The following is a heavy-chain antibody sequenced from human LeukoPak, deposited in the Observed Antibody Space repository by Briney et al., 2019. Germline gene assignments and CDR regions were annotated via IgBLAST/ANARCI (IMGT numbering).Heavy chain of an antibody. CDR3: AREGAGFQH. D-gene: IGHD3-10*01. J-gene: IGHJ1*01. CDR2: ISTGGST. CDR1: GSTVSSNY. Sequence: GGPLRLSCIASGSTVSSNYMTWVRQAPGKGLEWVSVISTGGSTYYADSVKGRFTLSRDNSKNTLSLQMNSLRVDDTAVYYCAREGAGFQHWGQGTLVTVSS. V-gene: IGHV3-53*01.